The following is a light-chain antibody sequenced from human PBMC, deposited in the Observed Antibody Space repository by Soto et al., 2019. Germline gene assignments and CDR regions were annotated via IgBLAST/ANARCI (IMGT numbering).Light chain of an antibody. CDR1: SSDVGSYNY. V-gene: IGLV2-8*01. CDR2: EIS. Sequence: QSALTQPPSASGSPGQSVTISCTGTSSDVGSYNYVSWYQQYPGKAPKLMIYEISKRPSGVPDRFSGSKSGNTASLTVSGLQAEDEAEYYCSSYAGSNNLVFGGGTKLTVL. J-gene: IGLJ2*01. CDR3: SSYAGSNNLV.